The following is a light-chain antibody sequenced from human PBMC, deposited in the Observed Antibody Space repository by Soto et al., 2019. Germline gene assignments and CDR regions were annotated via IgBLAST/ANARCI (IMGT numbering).Light chain of an antibody. J-gene: IGLJ2*01. Sequence: QSVPTQPASVSGSPGQSITISCTGTSKDVGSYDLVSWYQQHPGKAPKLIIFEVTRRPPGISDRFSASKSGDTASLTISGLQAEDEGDYYCCSHAGSGTVVFGGGTKLTVL. CDR2: EVT. CDR1: SKDVGSYDL. V-gene: IGLV2-23*02. CDR3: CSHAGSGTVV.